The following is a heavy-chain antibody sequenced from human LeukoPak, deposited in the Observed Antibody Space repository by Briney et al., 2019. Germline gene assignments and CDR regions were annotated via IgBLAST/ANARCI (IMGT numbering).Heavy chain of an antibody. V-gene: IGHV4-39*01. CDR1: GGSISSSSYY. D-gene: IGHD3-10*01. J-gene: IGHJ4*02. Sequence: PSETLSLTCTVSGGSISSSSYYWGWIRQPPGKGLEWIGSIYYSGSTYCNPSLKSRVTISVDTSKNQFSLKLSSVTAADTAVYYCASRGGGTTRVVDYWGQGTLVTVSS. CDR3: ASRGGGTTRVVDY. CDR2: IYYSGST.